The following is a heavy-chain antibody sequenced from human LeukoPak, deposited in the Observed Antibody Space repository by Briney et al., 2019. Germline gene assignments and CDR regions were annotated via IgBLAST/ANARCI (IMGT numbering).Heavy chain of an antibody. CDR1: GYTFNSYA. CDR3: ARSNNDGDYLGVGFDY. V-gene: IGHV7-4-1*02. D-gene: IGHD4-17*01. CDR2: INTNTGNP. Sequence: ASVKVSCKTSGYTFNSYAVNWVRQAPGQGLEWMGWINTNTGNPTYAQGFTGRFVFSLGTSVRTAYLQISSLKAEDTAVYYCARSNNDGDYLGVGFDYWGQGTLVTVSS. J-gene: IGHJ4*02.